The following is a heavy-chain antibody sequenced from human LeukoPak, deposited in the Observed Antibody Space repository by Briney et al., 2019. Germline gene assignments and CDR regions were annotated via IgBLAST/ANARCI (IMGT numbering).Heavy chain of an antibody. V-gene: IGHV4-59*08. CDR1: GGSISSYY. CDR3: ARHSDYSNYEGYFDY. Sequence: SETLSLTCTVSGGSISSYYWSWIRQPPGKGLEWIGYIYYSGSTNYNPSLKSRVTISVDTSKNQFSLKLSSVTAADTAVYYCARHSDYSNYEGYFDYWGQGTLVTVSS. D-gene: IGHD4-11*01. J-gene: IGHJ4*02. CDR2: IYYSGST.